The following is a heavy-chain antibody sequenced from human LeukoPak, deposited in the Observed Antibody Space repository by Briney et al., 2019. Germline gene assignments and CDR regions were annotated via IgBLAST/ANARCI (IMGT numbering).Heavy chain of an antibody. Sequence: PGGSLRLSCEASGFIFSNYWMSWVRQAPGKGLEWVANIKYDGSEKYYVDSVKGRFTISRDNAKNSLYLQMNSLRAEDTAVYYCAREYYDFWSGYYKMAHLDYWGQGTLVTVSS. CDR1: GFIFSNYW. CDR2: IKYDGSEK. V-gene: IGHV3-7*01. J-gene: IGHJ4*02. CDR3: AREYYDFWSGYYKMAHLDY. D-gene: IGHD3-3*01.